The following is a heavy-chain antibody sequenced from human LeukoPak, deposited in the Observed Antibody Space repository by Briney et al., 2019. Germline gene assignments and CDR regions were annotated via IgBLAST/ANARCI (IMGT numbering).Heavy chain of an antibody. J-gene: IGHJ4*02. CDR3: ARQPSANYDYVWGSYRRPDY. V-gene: IGHV1-2*04. CDR2: INPNSGGT. CDR1: GYTFTGYY. Sequence: ASVKVSCKASGYTFTGYYMHWVRQAPGQGLEWMGWINPNSGGTNYAQKFQGWVTMTRDTSISTAYMELRSLRFDDTAVYYCARQPSANYDYVWGSYRRPDYWGQGTLVTVSS. D-gene: IGHD3-16*02.